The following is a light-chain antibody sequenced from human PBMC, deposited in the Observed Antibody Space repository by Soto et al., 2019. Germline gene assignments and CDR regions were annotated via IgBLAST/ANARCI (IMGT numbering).Light chain of an antibody. V-gene: IGKV3-15*01. J-gene: IGKJ4*01. CDR1: QSVTSR. CDR2: GAS. CDR3: QQYNNWPLT. Sequence: EVVMTQSPATLSVSPGERATLSCRASQSVTSRLAWDQQKPGQAPRLLIYGASARATGIPARFSGSGSGTEFTLTINSLQSEDFAVYYCQQYNNWPLTFGGGTKVDIK.